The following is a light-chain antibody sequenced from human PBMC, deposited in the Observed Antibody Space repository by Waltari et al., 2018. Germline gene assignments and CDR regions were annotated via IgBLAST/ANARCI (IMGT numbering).Light chain of an antibody. CDR1: SSDVHGYNY. CDR2: AVD. J-gene: IGLJ2*01. V-gene: IGLV2-14*03. CDR3: SSYTSTTL. Sequence: QSALTQPAPVSGSPGQSIPISCPGTSSDVHGYNYASWYQQHPGKAPKLMLYAVDKRRAGVSGRFPGSKSGNTASLTISGRQPEDEADYYCSSYTSTTLVGGGTKLTVL.